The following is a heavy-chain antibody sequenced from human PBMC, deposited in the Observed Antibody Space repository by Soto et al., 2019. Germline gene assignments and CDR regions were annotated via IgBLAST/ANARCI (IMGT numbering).Heavy chain of an antibody. CDR2: IYYSGST. D-gene: IGHD2-8*01. CDR1: GGSISSGDYY. J-gene: IGHJ4*02. Sequence: QVQLQESGPGLVKPSQTLSLTCTVSGGSISSGDYYWSWIRQPPGKGLEWIGYIYYSGSTYYNPSLKSRVTISVDTSKNQFSLKLSSVTAADTAVYYCARATTGVWDSVYYFDHWGQGTLVTVSS. CDR3: ARATTGVWDSVYYFDH. V-gene: IGHV4-30-4*01.